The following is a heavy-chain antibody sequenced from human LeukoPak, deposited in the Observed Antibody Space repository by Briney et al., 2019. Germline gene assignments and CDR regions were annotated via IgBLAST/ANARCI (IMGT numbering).Heavy chain of an antibody. CDR2: IYYSGST. J-gene: IGHJ4*02. CDR3: ARQGGSGWYGAMFEDSYFDY. D-gene: IGHD6-19*01. CDR1: GGSISSYY. V-gene: IGHV4-59*08. Sequence: PSETLSLTCTVSGGSISSYYWSWIRQPPGKGLEWIGYIYYSGSTNYNPSLKSRVTISVDTSKNQFSLKLSSVTAADAAVYYCARQGGSGWYGAMFEDSYFDYWGQGTLVTVSS.